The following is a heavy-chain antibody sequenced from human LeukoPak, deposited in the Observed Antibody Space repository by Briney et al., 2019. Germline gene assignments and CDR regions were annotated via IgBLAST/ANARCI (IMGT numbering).Heavy chain of an antibody. CDR1: GFTFSSYW. CDR2: IKQDGSEK. V-gene: IGHV3-7*03. D-gene: IGHD3-9*01. J-gene: IGHJ6*04. CDR3: ARDRGTRYLDWLRGYYYYGMDV. Sequence: PGGSLRLSCAASGFTFSSYWMSWVRQAPGKGLEWVANIKQDGSEKYYVDSVKGRFTISRDNAKNSLYLQMNSLRAEDTAVYYYARDRGTRYLDWLRGYYYYGMDVWGKGTTVTVSS.